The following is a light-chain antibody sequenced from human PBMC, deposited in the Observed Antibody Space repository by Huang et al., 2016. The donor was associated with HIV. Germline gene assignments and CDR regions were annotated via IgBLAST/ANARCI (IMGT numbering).Light chain of an antibody. CDR2: SSS. CDR3: QQLKSYPYT. Sequence: IQLTQSPSSLSTSVGKRVTITCRASQGIRTYLAWYQQRPGKAPTLLIHSSSTLRSGVSERFSGTGSGTDVTLTISNLQVEDFATYYCQQLKSYPYTFGQGTTLGLK. CDR1: QGIRTY. J-gene: IGKJ2*01. V-gene: IGKV1-9*01.